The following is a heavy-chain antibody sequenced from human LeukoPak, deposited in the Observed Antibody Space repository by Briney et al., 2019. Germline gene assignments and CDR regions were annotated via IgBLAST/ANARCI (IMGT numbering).Heavy chain of an antibody. CDR3: ASGPRNWFDP. CDR1: GGSISSGGYY. CDR2: IYYSGST. V-gene: IGHV4-31*03. J-gene: IGHJ5*02. Sequence: LQTLSLTCTVSGGSISSGGYYWSWIRQHPGKGLEWIGYIYYSGSTYYNPSLKSRVTISVDTSKNQFSLKLSSVTAADTAVYYCASGPRNWFDPWGQGTLVTVSS.